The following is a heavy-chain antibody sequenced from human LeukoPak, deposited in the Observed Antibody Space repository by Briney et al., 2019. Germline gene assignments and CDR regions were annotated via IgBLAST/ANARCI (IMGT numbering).Heavy chain of an antibody. CDR2: ISSSSSYI. D-gene: IGHD3-3*01. CDR1: GFTFSSYS. V-gene: IGHV3-21*01. CDR3: ARERNYDFWSGYSNWFDP. J-gene: IGHJ5*02. Sequence: PGGSLRLSCAASGFTFSSYSMNWVRQAPGKGLEWVSSISSSSSYIYYADSVKGRFTISRDNAKNSLYLQMNSLRAEDTAVYYGARERNYDFWSGYSNWFDPWGQGTLVTVSS.